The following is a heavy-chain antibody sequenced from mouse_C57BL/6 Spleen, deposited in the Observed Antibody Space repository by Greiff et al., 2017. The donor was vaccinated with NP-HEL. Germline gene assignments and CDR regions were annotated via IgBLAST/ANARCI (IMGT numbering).Heavy chain of an antibody. CDR2: IDPSDSYT. J-gene: IGHJ2*01. V-gene: IGHV1-69*01. D-gene: IGHD1-1*01. CDR1: GYTFTSYW. CDR3: ARSDYYGSGGYFDY. Sequence: QVQLQQPGAELVMPGASVKLSCKASGYTFTSYWMHWVKQRPGQGLEWIGEIDPSDSYTNYNQKFKGKSTLTVDKSSSTAYMQLSSLTSEDSAVYYCARSDYYGSGGYFDYWGQGTTLTVSS.